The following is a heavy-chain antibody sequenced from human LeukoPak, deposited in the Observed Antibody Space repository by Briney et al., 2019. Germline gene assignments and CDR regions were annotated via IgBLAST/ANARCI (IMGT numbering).Heavy chain of an antibody. CDR2: INAGNGNT. CDR3: ARAGRLWFGELDV. V-gene: IGHV1-3*01. CDR1: GYTFTSYG. J-gene: IGHJ6*02. Sequence: ASVKVSCKASGYTFTSYGISWVRQAPGQGLEWMGWINAGNGNTKYSQKFQGRVTITRDTSASTAYMELSSLRSEDTAVYYCARAGRLWFGELDVWGQGTTVTVSS. D-gene: IGHD3-10*01.